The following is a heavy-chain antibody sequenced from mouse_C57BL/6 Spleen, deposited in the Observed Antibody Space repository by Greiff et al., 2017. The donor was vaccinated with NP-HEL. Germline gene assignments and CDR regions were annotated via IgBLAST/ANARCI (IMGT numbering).Heavy chain of an antibody. J-gene: IGHJ2*01. D-gene: IGHD1-1*01. V-gene: IGHV3-6*01. CDR1: GYSITSGYY. Sequence: EVQVVESGPGLVKPSQSLSLTCSVTGYSITSGYYWNWIRQFPGNKLEWMGYISYDGSNNYNPSLKNRISITRDTSKNQFFLKLNSVTTEDTATYYCARVTVVAFDYWGQGTTLTVSS. CDR3: ARVTVVAFDY. CDR2: ISYDGSN.